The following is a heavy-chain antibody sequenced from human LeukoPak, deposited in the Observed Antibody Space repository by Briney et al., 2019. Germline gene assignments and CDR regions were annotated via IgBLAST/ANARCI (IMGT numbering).Heavy chain of an antibody. J-gene: IGHJ4*02. V-gene: IGHV3-49*03. CDR1: GFTFGDHG. Sequence: PGRSLRLSCTTSGFTFGDHGLSWFRQGPGKGLEWVGFIRSKTYGGGIEYAASVKGRFTISRDDSKSIAYLQTNSLKTEDTAVYYCARAPYYDFILDYWGQGTLVTVSS. CDR3: ARAPYYDFILDY. D-gene: IGHD3-3*01. CDR2: IRSKTYGGGI.